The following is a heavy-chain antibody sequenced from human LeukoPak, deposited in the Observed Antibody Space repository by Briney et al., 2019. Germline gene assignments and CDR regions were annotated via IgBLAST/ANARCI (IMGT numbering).Heavy chain of an antibody. V-gene: IGHV4-4*07. CDR3: ARDSLFDTNWFDP. Sequence: PSETLSLTCTVSGGSFSAYYWSWIRQPAGSGLEWVGRIYSNGSTNYNPSLKSRVTMSVDTSKNQFSLRLSSVTAADTAVYYCARDSLFDTNWFDPWGQGTLVTVSS. CDR2: IYSNGST. CDR1: GGSFSAYY. J-gene: IGHJ5*02. D-gene: IGHD5-18*01.